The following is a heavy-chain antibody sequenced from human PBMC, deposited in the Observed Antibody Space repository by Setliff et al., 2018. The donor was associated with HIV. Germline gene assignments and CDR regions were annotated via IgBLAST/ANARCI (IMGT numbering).Heavy chain of an antibody. Sequence: ASVKVSYKASGYTFTTYSMHWVRQAPGQSLEWMGWLNAGKGDTKFSQEFQGRITINWDTSASTAYLELRSLRSEDTAVYYCARGALLAVFDFDHWGQGTMVTVSS. CDR3: ARGALLAVFDFDH. CDR1: GYTFTTYS. J-gene: IGHJ4*02. CDR2: LNAGKGDT. D-gene: IGHD2-8*02. V-gene: IGHV1-3*03.